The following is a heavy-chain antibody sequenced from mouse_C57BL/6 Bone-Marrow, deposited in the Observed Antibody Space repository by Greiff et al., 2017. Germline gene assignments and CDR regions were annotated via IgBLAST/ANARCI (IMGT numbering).Heavy chain of an antibody. Sequence: EVKVEESGEGLVKPGGSLKLSCAASGFTFSSYGMSWVRQTPDKRLEWVATISSGGSYTYYPDSVKGRSTIPRDNAKNTLYLQMSRLKSEDTAMYYCARRGGNYVDYWGKGTTLTVSS. CDR2: ISSGGSYT. CDR1: GFTFSSYG. CDR3: ARRGGNYVDY. D-gene: IGHD1-1*02. J-gene: IGHJ2*01. V-gene: IGHV5-6*03.